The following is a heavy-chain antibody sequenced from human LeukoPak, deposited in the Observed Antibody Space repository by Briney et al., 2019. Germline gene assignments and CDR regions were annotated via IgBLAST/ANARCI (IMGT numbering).Heavy chain of an antibody. D-gene: IGHD3-3*01. CDR1: GGSISSYY. V-gene: IGHV4-59*01. J-gene: IGHJ6*02. CDR2: IYYSGST. Sequence: SETLSLTCTVSGGSISSYYWSWIRQPPGKGLEWIGYIYYSGSTNYNPSLKSRVTISVDTSKNQFSLKLSSVTAADTAVYYCARDSRITILGVAYDYYYYGMDVWGQGTTVTVSS. CDR3: ARDSRITILGVAYDYYYYGMDV.